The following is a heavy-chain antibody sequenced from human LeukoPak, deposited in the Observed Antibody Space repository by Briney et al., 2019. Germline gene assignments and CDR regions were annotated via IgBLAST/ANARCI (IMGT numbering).Heavy chain of an antibody. D-gene: IGHD3-10*01. Sequence: KPGGSLRLSCAASGFTFSSYSMNWVRQAPGKGLEWVSSISSSSSYIYYADSVKGRFTISRDNAKNSLYLQMNSLRAEDTAVYYCARDDDGSGSYYTSDRGMDVWGQGTTVTVSS. CDR2: ISSSSSYI. CDR1: GFTFSSYS. J-gene: IGHJ6*02. CDR3: ARDDDGSGSYYTSDRGMDV. V-gene: IGHV3-21*01.